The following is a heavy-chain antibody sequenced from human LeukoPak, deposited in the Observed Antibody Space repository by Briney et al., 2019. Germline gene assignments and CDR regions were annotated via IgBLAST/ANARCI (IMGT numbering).Heavy chain of an antibody. D-gene: IGHD2-21*01. CDR3: ARDQDGPNCYMDV. J-gene: IGHJ6*04. CDR2: IKSDGTGA. V-gene: IGHV3-74*01. CDR1: GFSSSSYW. Sequence: PGGSLRLSCAASGFSSSSYWMVWVRRAPGKGLVWVSRIKSDGTGATYADSVRGRFTMSRDNAENTLFLQMNSLRAEDTAVYYCARDQDGPNCYMDVWGKGTTVTVSS.